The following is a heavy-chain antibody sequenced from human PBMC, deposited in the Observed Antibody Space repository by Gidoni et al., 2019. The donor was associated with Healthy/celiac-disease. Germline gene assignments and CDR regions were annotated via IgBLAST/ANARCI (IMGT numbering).Heavy chain of an antibody. CDR2: ISYDGNIK. D-gene: IGHD6-13*01. V-gene: IGHV3-30*18. J-gene: IGHJ4*02. CDR3: AKVLGGSWYNLGY. Sequence: QVQLVVSGGGGVQPGGSRSLSCSAPGSTFSSYGMHWVRQAPGKGLEWVAVISYDGNIKFYADSVKGRFTISRDNSKNTLYMQMNSLRAEDTAVYYCAKVLGGSWYNLGYWGQGTLVTVSS. CDR1: GSTFSSYG.